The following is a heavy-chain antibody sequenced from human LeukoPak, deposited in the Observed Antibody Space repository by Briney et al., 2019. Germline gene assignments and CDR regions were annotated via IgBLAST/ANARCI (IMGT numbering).Heavy chain of an antibody. D-gene: IGHD3-22*01. CDR2: ISGSGGRA. CDR3: AKDRYNHDSSGYYYVFDN. V-gene: IGHV3-23*01. J-gene: IGHJ4*02. Sequence: GGSLRLSCAASGLTFSNYAMSWVRQAPGKGLGLEWVSAISGSGGRAFHADSVKGRFTISRDNSKNTLYLQMNSLRAEDTAVYYCAKDRYNHDSSGYYYVFDNWGRGTLVTVSS. CDR1: GLTFSNYA.